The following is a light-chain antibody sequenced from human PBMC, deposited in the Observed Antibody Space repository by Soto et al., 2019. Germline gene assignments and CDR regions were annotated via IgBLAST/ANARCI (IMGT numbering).Light chain of an antibody. CDR2: DVS. Sequence: SVLTQPASVSVSPGQSITISCTGTSSDVGGYNYVSWYQQHPGKAPKLMIYDVSNRPSGVSNRFSGSKSGNTASLTISGLQAEDEADYYCSSYTSSSTLDVFGTGTKVTVL. CDR1: SSDVGGYNY. CDR3: SSYTSSSTLDV. V-gene: IGLV2-14*01. J-gene: IGLJ1*01.